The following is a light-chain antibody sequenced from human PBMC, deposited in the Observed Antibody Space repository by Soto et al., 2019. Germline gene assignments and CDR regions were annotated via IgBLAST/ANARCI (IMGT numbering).Light chain of an antibody. CDR2: DVS. Sequence: QSALTQPASVSGSPGQSITISCTGTSSDVGGYNYVSWYQQHPGKAPKLMIYDVSNRPSGVSNRFSGSKSGNTASLTISWRQAEDEADYYCSSYTRSSTLVVVFGGGTKVTVL. J-gene: IGLJ2*01. CDR1: SSDVGGYNY. V-gene: IGLV2-14*01. CDR3: SSYTRSSTLVVV.